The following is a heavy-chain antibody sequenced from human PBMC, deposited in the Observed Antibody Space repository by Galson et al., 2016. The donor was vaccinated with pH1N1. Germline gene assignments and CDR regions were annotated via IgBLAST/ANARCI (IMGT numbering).Heavy chain of an antibody. CDR2: MNPNDDNT. Sequence: SVKVPCKASGYTFTDYDINWVRQGTGQGLEWMGWMNPNDDNTGYAQKFQGRVTMTRNTSLSTAYMELSSLRSEDTAVYYCARGGYCSGGSCYDVFDYWGQGTLVTVS. CDR1: GYTFTDYD. CDR3: ARGGYCSGGSCYDVFDY. D-gene: IGHD2-15*01. V-gene: IGHV1-8*01. J-gene: IGHJ4*02.